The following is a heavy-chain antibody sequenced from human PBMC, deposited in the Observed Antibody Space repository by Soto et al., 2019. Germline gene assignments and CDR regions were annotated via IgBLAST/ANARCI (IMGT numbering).Heavy chain of an antibody. V-gene: IGHV3-73*01. D-gene: IGHD1-7*01. CDR1: GFTFNIAA. J-gene: IGHJ5*02. CDR3: ARQGVALELDL. CDR2: VRNKANGYAT. Sequence: EVQLVDSGGGFVQPGGSLKLSCAASGFTFNIAAIHWVRQASGKGLEWVGLVRNKANGYATAYAASVRSRITVSRDDSKNMAFLEINSLKTEDTAVYYCARQGVALELDLWGQGTLVTVSS.